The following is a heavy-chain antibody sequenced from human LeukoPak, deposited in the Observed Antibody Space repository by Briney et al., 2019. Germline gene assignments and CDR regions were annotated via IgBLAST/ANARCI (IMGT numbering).Heavy chain of an antibody. CDR2: MYYRGNT. CDR1: GGSISTITYY. D-gene: IGHD1-7*01. V-gene: IGHV4-39*07. Sequence: SETLSLTCTVSGGSISTITYYWGWIRQPPGKGLEWAGHMYYRGNTFYNPSLKSRVTISVDTSKNQFSLKLRSVTAADTAVYYCARLYGNYQNYFDYWGQGTLVTVSS. J-gene: IGHJ4*02. CDR3: ARLYGNYQNYFDY.